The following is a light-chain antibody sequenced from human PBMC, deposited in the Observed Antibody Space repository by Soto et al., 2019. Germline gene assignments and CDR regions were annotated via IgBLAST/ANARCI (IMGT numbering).Light chain of an antibody. CDR3: SSYTSISTLYV. CDR2: EVS. V-gene: IGLV2-14*01. Sequence: QSVLTQPASVSGSPGQSITISCTVTNSDVGGYNYVSWYQQRPGKAPELMIYEVSHRPSGVSNRFSGSKSDNMASLTISGLQAEDEADYYCSSYTSISTLYVFGTGTKVTVL. CDR1: NSDVGGYNY. J-gene: IGLJ1*01.